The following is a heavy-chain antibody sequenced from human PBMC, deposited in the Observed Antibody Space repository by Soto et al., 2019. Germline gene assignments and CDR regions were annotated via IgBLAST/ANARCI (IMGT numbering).Heavy chain of an antibody. Sequence: GASVKVSCKASGGTFSSYTISWVRQAPGQGLEWMGRIIPILGIANYAQKFQGRVTITADKSTSTAYMELSSLRSEDTAVYYCARDRTLGYCSSTSCYSYYYYYMDVWGKGTTVTVSS. J-gene: IGHJ6*03. CDR1: GGTFSSYT. D-gene: IGHD2-2*01. V-gene: IGHV1-69*04. CDR2: IIPILGIA. CDR3: ARDRTLGYCSSTSCYSYYYYYMDV.